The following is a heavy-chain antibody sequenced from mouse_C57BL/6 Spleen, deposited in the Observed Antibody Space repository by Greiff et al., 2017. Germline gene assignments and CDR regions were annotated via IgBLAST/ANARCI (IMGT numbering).Heavy chain of an antibody. V-gene: IGHV5-17*01. Sequence: EVKLMESGGGLVKPGGSLKLSCAASGFTFSDYGMHWVRQAPEKGLEWVAYISCGSSTIYYADTVKGRFTISRDNAKNTLFLQMTSLRSEDTAMYYCARETAQAWFAYWGQGTLVTVSA. CDR1: GFTFSDYG. CDR2: ISCGSSTI. D-gene: IGHD3-2*02. CDR3: ARETAQAWFAY. J-gene: IGHJ3*01.